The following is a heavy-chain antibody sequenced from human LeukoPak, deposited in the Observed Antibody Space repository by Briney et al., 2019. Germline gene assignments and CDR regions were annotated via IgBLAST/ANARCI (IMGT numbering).Heavy chain of an antibody. J-gene: IGHJ4*02. CDR3: ARDGRFAYYYDSSGYSFTGY. D-gene: IGHD3-22*01. Sequence: ASVKVSCKASGYTFTSYYMHWVRQAPGQGLEWMGIINSSGGSTSYAQKFQGRVTMTRDTSTSTVYMELSSLRSEDMAVYYCARDGRFAYYYDSSGYSFTGYWGQGTLVTVSS. CDR2: INSSGGST. V-gene: IGHV1-46*01. CDR1: GYTFTSYY.